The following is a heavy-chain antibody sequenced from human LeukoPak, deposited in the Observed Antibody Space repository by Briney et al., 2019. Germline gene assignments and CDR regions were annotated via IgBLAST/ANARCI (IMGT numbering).Heavy chain of an antibody. J-gene: IGHJ4*02. D-gene: IGHD6-19*01. CDR1: GGSISSSSYY. Sequence: SETLSLTCTVSGGSISSSSYYWGWIRQPPGKGLEWIGSIYYSGSTYYNPSLKSRVTISVDTSKNQFSLKLSSVTAADTAVYFCARGSDWAYFDYWGQGTLVTVSS. V-gene: IGHV4-39*07. CDR3: ARGSDWAYFDY. CDR2: IYYSGST.